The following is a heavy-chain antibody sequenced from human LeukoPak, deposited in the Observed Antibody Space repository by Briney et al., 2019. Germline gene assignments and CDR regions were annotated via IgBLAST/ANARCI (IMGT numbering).Heavy chain of an antibody. D-gene: IGHD6-19*01. CDR1: GFTFSGSA. V-gene: IGHV3-73*01. J-gene: IGHJ4*02. Sequence: GGSLRLSCAASGFTFSGSAMHWVRQASGKGLEWVGRIRSKANSYATAYAASVKGRFTISRDDSKNTAYLQMNSLKTEDTAVYYCTTDGSSGWYYFDYWGQGTLVTVSS. CDR3: TTDGSSGWYYFDY. CDR2: IRSKANSYAT.